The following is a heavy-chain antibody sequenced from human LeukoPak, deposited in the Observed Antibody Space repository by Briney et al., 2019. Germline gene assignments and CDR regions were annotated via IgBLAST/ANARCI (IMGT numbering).Heavy chain of an antibody. D-gene: IGHD7-27*01. Sequence: GGSLGLSCAASGITFSDSHMTWIRQVPGKGLEWVSYISNTGNSIEYADSVKGRFTTSRDNAKSSVYLQMNSLRAEDTAVYYCGRGHWGLDYWGQGTLVTVSS. CDR1: GITFSDSH. CDR3: GRGHWGLDY. CDR2: ISNTGNSI. V-gene: IGHV3-11*04. J-gene: IGHJ4*02.